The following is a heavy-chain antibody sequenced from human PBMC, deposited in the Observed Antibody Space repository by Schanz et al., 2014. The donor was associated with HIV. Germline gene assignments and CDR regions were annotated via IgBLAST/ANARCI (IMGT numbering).Heavy chain of an antibody. J-gene: IGHJ4*02. CDR2: MNPRSGNT. CDR3: TRGARDCSNGVCGGTYFDY. CDR1: GYTFSTYG. D-gene: IGHD2-8*01. V-gene: IGHV1-8*02. Sequence: QVQLVQSGAEVKKPGASVKLSCKASGYTFSTYGIGWVRLAPGQGLEWVGWMNPRSGNTGYAQKFQGRVTLTRNTSLTTAYMELSSLTSDDTAVYYCTRGARDCSNGVCGGTYFDYWGQGTLVTVSS.